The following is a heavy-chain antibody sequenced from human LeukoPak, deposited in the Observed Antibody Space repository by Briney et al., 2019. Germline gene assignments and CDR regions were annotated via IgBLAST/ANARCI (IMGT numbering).Heavy chain of an antibody. V-gene: IGHV3-21*01. CDR1: GFTFSSYS. Sequence: GGSLRLSCAASGFTFSSYSMNWVRQAPGKGLEWVSSISSSSYIYYADSVKGRFTISRDNAKNSLYLQMNSLRAEDTAVYYCARDRKIVVVMGAFDIWGQGTMVTVSS. D-gene: IGHD3-22*01. CDR2: ISSSSYI. CDR3: ARDRKIVVVMGAFDI. J-gene: IGHJ3*02.